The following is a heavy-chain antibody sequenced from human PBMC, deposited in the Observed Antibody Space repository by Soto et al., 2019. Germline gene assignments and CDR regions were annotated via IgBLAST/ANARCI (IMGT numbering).Heavy chain of an antibody. Sequence: ASVKVSCKASGYTFIDXFIHWVRQAPGQVLEWMGFINPSSDATDYSQKFRGRVTMARDTYIGTASMELSRLRSDDNAVYYCVRGLRWRDLDYWGQGTPVTVSS. D-gene: IGHD2-15*01. J-gene: IGHJ4*02. V-gene: IGHV1-2*02. CDR2: INPSSDAT. CDR3: VRGLRWRDLDY. CDR1: GYTFIDXF.